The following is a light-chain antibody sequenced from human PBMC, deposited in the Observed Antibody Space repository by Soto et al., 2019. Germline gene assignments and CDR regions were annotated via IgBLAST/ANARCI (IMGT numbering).Light chain of an antibody. CDR3: QQYGGSPRT. Sequence: EVVLTQSPGTLSLSPGERATLSCRASQSFTNTYLAWYQQKPGQAPRLLIHGASNRATGIPDRFSGSGSGTDFTLTITRLEPEDFAVYYCQQYGGSPRTFGQGTKVDIK. CDR2: GAS. V-gene: IGKV3-20*01. CDR1: QSFTNTY. J-gene: IGKJ1*01.